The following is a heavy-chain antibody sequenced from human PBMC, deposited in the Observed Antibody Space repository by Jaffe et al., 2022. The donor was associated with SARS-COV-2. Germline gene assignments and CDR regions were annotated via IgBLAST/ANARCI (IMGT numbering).Heavy chain of an antibody. J-gene: IGHJ4*02. CDR2: ISDNGRST. CDR1: GFPFSSSL. CDR3: AKISTYSSGWF. Sequence: EVHLVESGGGLVQPGGSLRLSCVVSGFPFSSSLMNWVRQGPGKGLEWVSGISDNGRSTYYADSVKGRFTISRDNSKNTLYLQVNSLRAEDTAIYYCAKISTYSSGWFWGQGILVTVSS. D-gene: IGHD6-19*01. V-gene: IGHV3-23*04.